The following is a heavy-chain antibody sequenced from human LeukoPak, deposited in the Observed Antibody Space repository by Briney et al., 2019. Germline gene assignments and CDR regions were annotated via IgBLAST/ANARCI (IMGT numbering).Heavy chain of an antibody. Sequence: APVTVSCKASGGTFSSYAISWVRQAPGQGLKWMGWIIPIFGKANYAQKFQGRVTITADESTSTAYMELSSLRSEDTAVYYCARDRDKGYYYGPGSYASYHYGMDVWGKGTTVTVSS. V-gene: IGHV1-69*13. CDR2: IIPIFGKA. CDR3: ARDRDKGYYYGPGSYASYHYGMDV. D-gene: IGHD3-10*01. CDR1: GGTFSSYA. J-gene: IGHJ6*04.